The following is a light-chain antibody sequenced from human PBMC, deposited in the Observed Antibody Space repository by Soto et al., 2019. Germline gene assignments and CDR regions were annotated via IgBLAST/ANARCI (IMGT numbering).Light chain of an antibody. CDR3: QQRRNWPPT. CDR1: QSVNNF. J-gene: IGKJ1*01. CDR2: EAS. Sequence: VMSQSPATLSVKKGERATLSCRASQSVNNFLAWCQQRPGQAPRLLMYEASNGATGVPARFSGSGSGTDFTLTISSLEPEDFAIYYWQQRRNWPPTFGQGTKVDIK. V-gene: IGKV3-11*01.